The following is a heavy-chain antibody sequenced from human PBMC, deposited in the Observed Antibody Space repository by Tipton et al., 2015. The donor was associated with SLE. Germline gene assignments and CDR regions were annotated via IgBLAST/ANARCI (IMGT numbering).Heavy chain of an antibody. CDR2: IYYSGST. Sequence: LRLSCPVSGGSISSSSYYWGWIRQPPGKGLEWIGSIYYSGSTYYNPSLKSRVTISVDRSGNHFSLKLTSVTAADTAVYYCARGVIANGVVNWGQGALVTVSS. V-gene: IGHV4-39*07. D-gene: IGHD2-21*01. CDR3: ARGVIANGVVN. CDR1: GGSISSSSYY. J-gene: IGHJ4*02.